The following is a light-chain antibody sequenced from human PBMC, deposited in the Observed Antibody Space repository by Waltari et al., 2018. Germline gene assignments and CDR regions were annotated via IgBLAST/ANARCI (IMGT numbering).Light chain of an antibody. J-gene: IGLJ3*02. CDR2: DVN. CDR3: SAFAGSTNVGV. V-gene: IGLV2-8*01. CDR1: SRDIGGSNF. Sequence: QSALTQPPSASGSPGQPVTISCTGTSRDIGGSNFVSWYQQRPGKAPGFLIYDVNKRPSGVSDPFSGSKSGNTASLTVSGRQPDDEATYYCSAFAGSTNVGVFGGGTKLTVL.